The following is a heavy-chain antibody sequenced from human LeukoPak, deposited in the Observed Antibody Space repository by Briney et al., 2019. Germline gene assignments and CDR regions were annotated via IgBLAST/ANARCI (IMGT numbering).Heavy chain of an antibody. D-gene: IGHD3-22*01. CDR3: ARKWYYDGRVDY. J-gene: IGHJ4*02. Sequence: SETLSLTCAVYGGSFSGYYWSWIRQPPGKGLEWIGEINHSGSTNYNPSLKSRVTISVDTSKNQFSLKLSSVTAADTAVYYCARKWYYDGRVDYWGQGTLVTVSS. V-gene: IGHV4-34*01. CDR1: GGSFSGYY. CDR2: INHSGST.